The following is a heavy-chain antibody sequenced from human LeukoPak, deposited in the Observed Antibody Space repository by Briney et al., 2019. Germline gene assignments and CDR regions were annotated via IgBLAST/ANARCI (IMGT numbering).Heavy chain of an antibody. V-gene: IGHV1-18*04. CDR1: GYTFTNYG. J-gene: IGHJ4*02. CDR2: ISAKNGNT. CDR3: AGAPPGYNNEWDFDY. Sequence: GASVKVSCKASGYTFTNYGVTWVRQVPGQGLEWMGWISAKNGNTKYEQKVQGRVTMTIDRSTDTAYMELNSLRFDDTAVYYCAGAPPGYNNEWDFDYWGQGTLVTVSS. D-gene: IGHD5-24*01.